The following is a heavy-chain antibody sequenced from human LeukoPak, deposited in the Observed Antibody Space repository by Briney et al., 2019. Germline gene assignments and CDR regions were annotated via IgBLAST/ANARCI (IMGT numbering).Heavy chain of an antibody. CDR3: ARDQLGAVLYFDY. CDR1: GFTFSSYG. CDR2: ISGSGDST. J-gene: IGHJ4*02. Sequence: GGTLRLSCAASGFTFSSYGMSWVRQAPGKGLEWVSSISGSGDSTYYADSVKGRFTISRDNSKNTLYLQINILRVEDTAVYYCARDQLGAVLYFDYWGQGTLVTVSS. D-gene: IGHD1-1*01. V-gene: IGHV3-23*01.